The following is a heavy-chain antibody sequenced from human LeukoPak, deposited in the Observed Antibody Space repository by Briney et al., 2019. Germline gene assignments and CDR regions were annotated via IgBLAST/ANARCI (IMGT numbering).Heavy chain of an antibody. CDR3: AREQQLARGAFDI. Sequence: PSETLSLTCTVSGGSISSSSYYWGWIRQPPGKGLEWIGSIYYSGSTYYNPSLKSRVTISVDTSKNQFSLKLSSVTAADTAVYYCAREQQLARGAFDIWGQGAMVTVSS. D-gene: IGHD6-13*01. J-gene: IGHJ3*02. V-gene: IGHV4-39*07. CDR1: GGSISSSSYY. CDR2: IYYSGST.